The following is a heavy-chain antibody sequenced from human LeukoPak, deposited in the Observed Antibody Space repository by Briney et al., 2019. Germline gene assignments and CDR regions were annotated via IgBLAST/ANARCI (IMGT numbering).Heavy chain of an antibody. V-gene: IGHV4-34*01. D-gene: IGHD3-10*01. Sequence: SETLSLTCAVYGGSFSDYYWSWIRQPPGKGLEYIGEINHSGITNYNPSLKSRITISVDTFRSQVSLKMRSVTAADTAVYYCAKGGLLWFGDYWGQGTLVTVSS. CDR2: INHSGIT. J-gene: IGHJ4*02. CDR1: GGSFSDYY. CDR3: AKGGLLWFGDY.